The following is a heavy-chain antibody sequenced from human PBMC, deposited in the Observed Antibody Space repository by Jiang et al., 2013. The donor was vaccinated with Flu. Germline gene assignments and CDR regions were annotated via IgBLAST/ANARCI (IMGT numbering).Heavy chain of an antibody. CDR3: ATLSSSWANDYYYGMDV. CDR2: INPNSGGT. J-gene: IGHJ6*02. CDR1: GYTFTGYY. V-gene: IGHV1-2*02. Sequence: GAEVKKPGASVKVSCKASGYTFTGYYMHWVRQAPGQGLEWMGWINPNSGGTNYAQKFQGRVTMTRDTSTSTAYMELSRLRSDDTAVYYCATLSSSWANDYYYGMDVWGQGTTVTVSS. D-gene: IGHD6-13*01.